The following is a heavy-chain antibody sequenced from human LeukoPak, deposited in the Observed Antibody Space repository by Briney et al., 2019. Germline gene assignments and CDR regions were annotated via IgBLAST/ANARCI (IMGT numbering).Heavy chain of an antibody. CDR3: VTIKSGSYGDVVFDI. V-gene: IGHV4-59*12. CDR1: GGSMTTYY. J-gene: IGHJ3*02. Sequence: SETLSLTCTVSGGSMTTYYWSWIRQPPGKGLEWIGYIYYSGNTNYNPSLNSRVTISLDTSKKQFSLKLSSVTAADTAVYYCVTIKSGSYGDVVFDIWGQGTMVTVS. CDR2: IYYSGNT. D-gene: IGHD1-26*01.